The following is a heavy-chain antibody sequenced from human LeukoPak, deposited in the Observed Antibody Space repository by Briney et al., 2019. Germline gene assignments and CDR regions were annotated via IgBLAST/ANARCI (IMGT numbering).Heavy chain of an antibody. CDR3: AKDGHHSSGWYDFDY. V-gene: IGHV3-30*18. D-gene: IGHD6-19*01. J-gene: IGHJ4*02. CDR1: GFTFSSYG. CDR2: ISYDGSNK. Sequence: PGGSLGLSCAASGFTFSSYGMHWVRQAPGKGLEWVAVISYDGSNKYYADSVKGRFTISRDNSKNTLYLQMNSLRAEDTAVYYCAKDGHHSSGWYDFDYWGQGTLVTVSS.